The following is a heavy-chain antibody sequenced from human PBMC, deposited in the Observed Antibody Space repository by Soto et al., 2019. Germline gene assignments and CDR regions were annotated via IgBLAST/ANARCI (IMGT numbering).Heavy chain of an antibody. Sequence: SETLSLTCTVSGGSISSGGYYWSWIRQRPGKGLEWIGDIHYSGSTFYNPSLKSRVTISVDTSENQFSLKLSSMTAADTAVYYCARGEVLPAASLDYWGQGTLVTVS. CDR3: ARGEVLPAASLDY. J-gene: IGHJ4*02. D-gene: IGHD2-2*01. CDR2: IHYSGST. CDR1: GGSISSGGYY. V-gene: IGHV4-31*03.